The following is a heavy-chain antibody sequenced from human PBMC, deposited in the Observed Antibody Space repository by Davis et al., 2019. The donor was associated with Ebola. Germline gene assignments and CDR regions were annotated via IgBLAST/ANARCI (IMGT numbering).Heavy chain of an antibody. CDR2: INPGDPET. CDR3: ARLEHSSSWYIGMDV. Sequence: GESLKISCTGSGYSFSNSWIGWVRQIPGKGLEWVGIINPGDPETRYSPSFQGQVTISADKSISTAYLQWSSLKASDTAMYYCARLEHSSSWYIGMDVWGQGTTVTVSS. J-gene: IGHJ6*02. CDR1: GYSFSNSW. D-gene: IGHD6-13*01. V-gene: IGHV5-51*01.